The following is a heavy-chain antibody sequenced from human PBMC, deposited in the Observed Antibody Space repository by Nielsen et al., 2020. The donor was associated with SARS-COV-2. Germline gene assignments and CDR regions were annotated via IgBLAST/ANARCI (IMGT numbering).Heavy chain of an antibody. V-gene: IGHV1-2*06. J-gene: IGHJ5*02. D-gene: IGHD3-3*01. CDR3: AKVGPMNYDFWSAYFPGAFHWFDP. CDR1: GYTFTGYY. Sequence: ASVKVSCKASGYTFTGYYMHWVRQAPGQGLEWMGRINPNSGGTNYAQKFQGRVTMTTDTSISTASMELNSLRSDDTAVYYCAKVGPMNYDFWSAYFPGAFHWFDPWGQGTLVTVSS. CDR2: INPNSGGT.